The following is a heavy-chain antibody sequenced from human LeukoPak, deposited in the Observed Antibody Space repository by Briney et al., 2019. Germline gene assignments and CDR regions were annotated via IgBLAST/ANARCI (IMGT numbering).Heavy chain of an antibody. CDR1: GGTFSSYA. V-gene: IGHV1-69*05. CDR2: IIPIFGTA. Sequence: ASVKVSCKASGGTFSSYAISWVRQAPGQGLEWMGGIIPIFGTANYAQKLQGRVTMTTDTSTSTAYMELRSLRSDDTAVYYCARLPWGKYDMDVWGQGTTVTVSS. J-gene: IGHJ6*02. D-gene: IGHD3-16*01. CDR3: ARLPWGKYDMDV.